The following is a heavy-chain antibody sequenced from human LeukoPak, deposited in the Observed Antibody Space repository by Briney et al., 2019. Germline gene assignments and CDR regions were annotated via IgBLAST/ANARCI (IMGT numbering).Heavy chain of an antibody. J-gene: IGHJ4*02. CDR2: IKSDGSST. CDR1: GFTFSSYW. CDR3: AKSPALYSNSDLDY. V-gene: IGHV3-74*01. D-gene: IGHD4-11*01. Sequence: GGSLRLSCAASGFTFSSYWMHWVRQAPGKGLVWVSRIKSDGSSTSYADSVKGRFTISRDNSKNTLYLQMNSLRAEDTAVYYCAKSPALYSNSDLDYWGQGTLVTVSS.